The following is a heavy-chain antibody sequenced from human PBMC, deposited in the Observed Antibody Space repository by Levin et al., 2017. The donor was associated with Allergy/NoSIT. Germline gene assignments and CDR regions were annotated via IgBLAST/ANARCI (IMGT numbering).Heavy chain of an antibody. CDR3: AKEGPAGAVAHVEGFFDY. CDR1: GFTFSSYA. Sequence: GGSLRLSCAASGFTFSSYAMSWVRQAPGKGLEWVSAISGSGGSTYYADSVKGRFTISSDNSKNTLYLQMNSLRAEDTAVYYCAKEGPAGAVAHVEGFFDYWGQGTLVTVSS. D-gene: IGHD6-19*01. V-gene: IGHV3-23*01. CDR2: ISGSGGST. J-gene: IGHJ4*02.